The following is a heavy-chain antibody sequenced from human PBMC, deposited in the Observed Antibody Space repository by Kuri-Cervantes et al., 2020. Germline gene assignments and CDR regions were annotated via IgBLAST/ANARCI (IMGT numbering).Heavy chain of an antibody. D-gene: IGHD4-17*01. CDR1: GYSISSGYY. V-gene: IGHV4-38-2*01. J-gene: IGHJ5*02. Sequence: SETLSLTCAVSGYSISSGYYWGWIRQPPGKGLEWIGSIYHSGSTYYNPSLKSRVTISVDTSKNQFSLKLSSVTAADTAVYYCARVKHSTRDYGDYDIDLDLFTGLWFDPWGQGTLVTVSS. CDR2: IYHSGST. CDR3: ARVKHSTRDYGDYDIDLDLFTGLWFDP.